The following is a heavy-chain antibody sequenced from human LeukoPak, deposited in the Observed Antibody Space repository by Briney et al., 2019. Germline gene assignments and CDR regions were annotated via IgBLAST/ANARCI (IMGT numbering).Heavy chain of an antibody. J-gene: IGHJ6*02. CDR3: ARERRDGYSHYYYYGMDV. CDR1: GFTFSSYA. Sequence: GGSLRLSCAASGFTFSSYAMSWVRQAPGKGLEWVSAISGSGGSTYYADSVKGRFTISRDNAKNSLYLQMNSLRAEDTAVYYCARERRDGYSHYYYYGMDVWGQGTTVTVSS. V-gene: IGHV3-23*01. D-gene: IGHD5-24*01. CDR2: ISGSGGST.